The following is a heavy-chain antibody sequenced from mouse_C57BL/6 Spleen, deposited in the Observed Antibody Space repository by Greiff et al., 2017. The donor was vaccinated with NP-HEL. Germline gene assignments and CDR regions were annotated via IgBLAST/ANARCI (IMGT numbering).Heavy chain of an antibody. CDR1: GYTFTSYW. V-gene: IGHV1-55*01. D-gene: IGHD4-1*01. CDR2: IYPGSGST. Sequence: QVQLQQPGAELVKPGASVKMSCKASGYTFTSYWITWVKQRPGQGLEWIGDIYPGSGSTNYNEKFKSKATLTVDTSSSTAYMQLSSLTSEDSAVYYCAREETGTFWFAYWGQGTLVTVSA. CDR3: AREETGTFWFAY. J-gene: IGHJ3*01.